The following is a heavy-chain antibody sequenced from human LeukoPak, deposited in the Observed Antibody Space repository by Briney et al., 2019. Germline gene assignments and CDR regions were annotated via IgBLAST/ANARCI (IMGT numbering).Heavy chain of an antibody. CDR2: ISSSSSTI. CDR3: ARQVWVSRSFAFDI. D-gene: IGHD6-6*01. J-gene: IGHJ3*02. Sequence: PGGSLRLSCAASGFTFSSYSMNWVRQAPGKGLEWVSYISSSSSTIYYADSVKARFTISRDNAKNSLYLQMNSLRAEDTAVYYCARQVWVSRSFAFDIWGQGTMVTVSS. CDR1: GFTFSSYS. V-gene: IGHV3-48*01.